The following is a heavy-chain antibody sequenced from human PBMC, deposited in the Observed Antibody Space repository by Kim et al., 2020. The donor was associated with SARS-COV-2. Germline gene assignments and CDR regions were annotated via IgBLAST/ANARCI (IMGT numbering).Heavy chain of an antibody. J-gene: IGHJ4*02. CDR3: ARGDYDFWSGPDY. D-gene: IGHD3-3*01. V-gene: IGHV6-1*01. Sequence: YAVSVKSRITINPDTPKNQFSLQLNSVTPEDTAVYYCARGDYDFWSGPDYWGQGILVTVSS.